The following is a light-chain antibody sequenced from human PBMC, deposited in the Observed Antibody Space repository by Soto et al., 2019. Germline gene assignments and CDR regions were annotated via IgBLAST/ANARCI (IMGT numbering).Light chain of an antibody. Sequence: DIQMTQSPSTLSASVGDRVTITCRASQSISSWLAWYQQKPGKAPKLLIYDASSLESGVPSRFSGSGSGTEFTLTISSLQPDDFATYYCHQFYTFSPWAFGQGTKVEIK. CDR3: HQFYTFSPWA. CDR2: DAS. CDR1: QSISSW. V-gene: IGKV1-5*01. J-gene: IGKJ1*01.